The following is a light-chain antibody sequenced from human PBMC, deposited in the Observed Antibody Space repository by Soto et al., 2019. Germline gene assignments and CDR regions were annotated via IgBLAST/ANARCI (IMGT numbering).Light chain of an antibody. J-gene: IGLJ2*01. V-gene: IGLV2-23*01. CDR3: CSYAGRSSVL. Sequence: QSALTQPASVSGSPGQSITIPCTGTSGDIGNYNLISWYQHHPGKAPKVIIFEATKRPSDISGFFSASKSGNTASLTISGLLAEDEADYYCCSYAGRSSVLFGGGTKVTVL. CDR1: SGDIGNYNL. CDR2: EAT.